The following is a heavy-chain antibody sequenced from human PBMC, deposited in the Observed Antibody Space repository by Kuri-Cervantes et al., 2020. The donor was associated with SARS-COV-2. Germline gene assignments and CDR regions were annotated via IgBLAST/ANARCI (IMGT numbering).Heavy chain of an antibody. Sequence: SETLSLTCTVSGGSITSNAYYWGWVRQPPGKGLEWIATIYHSGSTYYNPSLKSRVTISIDTSKNQFSLKLSSVTAADTAVYYCARNSAFSSSWPLDNWGQGTLVTVSS. CDR1: GGSITSNAYY. CDR2: IYHSGST. J-gene: IGHJ4*02. D-gene: IGHD6-13*01. V-gene: IGHV4-39*01. CDR3: ARNSAFSSSWPLDN.